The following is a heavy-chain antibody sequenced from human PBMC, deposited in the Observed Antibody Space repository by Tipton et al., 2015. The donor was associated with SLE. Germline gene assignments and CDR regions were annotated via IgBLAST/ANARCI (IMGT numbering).Heavy chain of an antibody. Sequence: TLSLTCTVSGASLTTNYWTWVRQPAGKRLVWIGRMYTSGSTTYNPSLQSRVTISVDTSNNQFYLRVNSVTAADTAVYYCARGGGSYYDYWGQGTLVTVSS. J-gene: IGHJ4*02. CDR1: GASLTTNY. D-gene: IGHD1-26*01. V-gene: IGHV4-4*07. CDR3: ARGGGSYYDY. CDR2: MYTSGST.